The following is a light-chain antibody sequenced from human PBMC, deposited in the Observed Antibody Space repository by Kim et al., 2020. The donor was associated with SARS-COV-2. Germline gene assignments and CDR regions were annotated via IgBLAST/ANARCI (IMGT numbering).Light chain of an antibody. CDR3: NSRDSNDNVV. Sequence: SSELTQDPAVSVALGQTVRITCQGDSLRSYYATWYQQKPGQAPIVVIYGKNNRPSGIPDLFSGSNSGNTASLTITGTQAGDEADYYCNSRDSNDNVVFGGGTKLTVL. CDR1: SLRSYY. J-gene: IGLJ2*01. CDR2: GKN. V-gene: IGLV3-19*01.